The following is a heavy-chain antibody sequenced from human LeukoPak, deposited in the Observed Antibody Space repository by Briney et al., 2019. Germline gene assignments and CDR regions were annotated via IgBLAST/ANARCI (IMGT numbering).Heavy chain of an antibody. CDR2: INGRGDST. D-gene: IGHD2-15*01. CDR3: ANSGGGWF. V-gene: IGHV3-23*01. CDR1: GFTFSTYA. J-gene: IGHJ4*02. Sequence: GGSLRLSCAASGFTFSTYAMSWVRQAPGKGLEWVSAINGRGDSTYYADSVKGRFTISRDNSKNMLYLQMNSLRADDTAVYYCANSGGGWFWGQGTLVTVSS.